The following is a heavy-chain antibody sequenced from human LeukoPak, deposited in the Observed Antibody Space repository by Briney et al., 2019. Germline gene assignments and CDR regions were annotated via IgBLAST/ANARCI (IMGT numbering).Heavy chain of an antibody. J-gene: IGHJ4*02. V-gene: IGHV1-2*02. Sequence: ASVKVSCKASGYTFTGYYMHWVRQAPGQGLEWMGWINPNSGGTNYAQKFQGRVTMTRDTSISTAYMELSRLRSEDTAVYYCATPSGSYRYYFDYWGQGTLVTVSS. CDR1: GYTFTGYY. CDR2: INPNSGGT. D-gene: IGHD1-26*01. CDR3: ATPSGSYRYYFDY.